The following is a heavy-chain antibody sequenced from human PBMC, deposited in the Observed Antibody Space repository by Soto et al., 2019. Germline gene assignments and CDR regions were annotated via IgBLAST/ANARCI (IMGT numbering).Heavy chain of an antibody. D-gene: IGHD3-16*01. V-gene: IGHV3-30-3*01. CDR1: GFTFSSYA. Sequence: GGSLRLSCAASGFTFSSYAMHWVRQAPGKGLEWVAVISYDGSNKYYADSVKGRFTISRDNSKNTLCLQMTSLRAEDTAVYYCARDPLYGESEPLDVWGQGTVVTGSS. J-gene: IGHJ3*01. CDR2: ISYDGSNK. CDR3: ARDPLYGESEPLDV.